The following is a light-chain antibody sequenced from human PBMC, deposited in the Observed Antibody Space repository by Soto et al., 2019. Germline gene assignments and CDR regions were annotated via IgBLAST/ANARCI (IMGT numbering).Light chain of an antibody. J-gene: IGKJ3*01. CDR3: QQYGNLPFT. CDR1: QGISNS. V-gene: IGKV1-33*01. CDR2: DAS. Sequence: DIQMTQSPSSLSASVGDRVTITCQASQGISNSLNWYQVKLGKAPKLLIYDASNLETGVPSRLSGSGSGTDFTFTISSLQPEDVGTYYCQQYGNLPFTFGPGTKVAIK.